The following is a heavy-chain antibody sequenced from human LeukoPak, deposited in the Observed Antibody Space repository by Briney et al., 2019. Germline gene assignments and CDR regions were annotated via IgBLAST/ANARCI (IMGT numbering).Heavy chain of an antibody. J-gene: IGHJ3*02. CDR1: GGSISSYY. Sequence: SETLSLTCTVSGGSISSYYWSWIRQPPGKGLEWIGYIYYSGSTNYNPSLKSRVTISVDTSKNQFSLKLSSVTAADTAVYYCAREQSGYYNDALDIWGHGTMVTVSS. V-gene: IGHV4-59*01. D-gene: IGHD3-22*01. CDR3: AREQSGYYNDALDI. CDR2: IYYSGST.